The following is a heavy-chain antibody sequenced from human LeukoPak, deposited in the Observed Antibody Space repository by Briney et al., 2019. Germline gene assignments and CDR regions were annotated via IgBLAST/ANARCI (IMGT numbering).Heavy chain of an antibody. CDR1: GGSISSGGYY. CDR3: ARGYYDFWSGYSSGMDV. CDR2: IYYSGST. J-gene: IGHJ6*02. V-gene: IGHV4-31*03. D-gene: IGHD3-3*01. Sequence: PSETLSLTCTVSGGSISSGGYYWSWIRQHPGKGLEWIGYIYYSGSTYYNPSLKSRVTISVDTSKNQFSLKLSSVTAADTAVYYCARGYYDFWSGYSSGMDVWGQGTTVTVSS.